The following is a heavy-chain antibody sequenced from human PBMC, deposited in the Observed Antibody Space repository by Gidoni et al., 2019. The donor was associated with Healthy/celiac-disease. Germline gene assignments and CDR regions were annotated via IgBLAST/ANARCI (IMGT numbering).Heavy chain of an antibody. Sequence: STYYNPSLKSRVTISVDTSKNQFSLKLSSVTAADTAVYYCARRATMIVVVPYWYFDLWGRGTLVTVSS. J-gene: IGHJ2*01. CDR2: ST. V-gene: IGHV4-39*01. D-gene: IGHD3-22*01. CDR3: ARRATMIVVVPYWYFDL.